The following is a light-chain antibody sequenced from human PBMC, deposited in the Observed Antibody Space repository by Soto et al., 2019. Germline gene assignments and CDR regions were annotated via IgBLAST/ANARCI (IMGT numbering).Light chain of an antibody. Sequence: DIPLTQSPSFLSASVGDRVTITCRASQGISSYLAWYQQIPGKAPKLLIYGASTLQSGVPSRFSGSGSGTEFTLTISSLQPEDFATYYCQQLNDYPLTFGQGTRLEIK. CDR1: QGISSY. CDR2: GAS. V-gene: IGKV1-9*01. J-gene: IGKJ5*01. CDR3: QQLNDYPLT.